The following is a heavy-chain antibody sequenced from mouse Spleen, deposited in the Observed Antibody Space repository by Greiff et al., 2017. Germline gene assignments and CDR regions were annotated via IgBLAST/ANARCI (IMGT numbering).Heavy chain of an antibody. Sequence: VQLQQSGPELVKPGASVKISCKASGYSFTGYYMNWVKQSPEKSLEWIGEINPSTGGTTYNQKFKAKATLTVDKSSSTAYMQLKSLTSEDSAVYYCARWDHGGYYFDYWGQGTTLTVSS. CDR1: GYSFTGYY. V-gene: IGHV1-42*01. J-gene: IGHJ2*01. CDR2: INPSTGGT. CDR3: ARWDHGGYYFDY. D-gene: IGHD4-1*01.